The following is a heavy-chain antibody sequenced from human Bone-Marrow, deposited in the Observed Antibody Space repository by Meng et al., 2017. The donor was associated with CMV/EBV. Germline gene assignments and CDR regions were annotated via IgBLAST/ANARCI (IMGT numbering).Heavy chain of an antibody. D-gene: IGHD1-7*01. CDR2: ISYDGSNK. Sequence: GGSLRLSCAAAGFTFSSYAMHWVRQAPGKGLEWVAVISYDGSNKYYADSVKGRFTISRDNSKNTLYLHMNSLRAENTAVYYCAKGPGLWNSNFDYWGQGTLVTVSS. CDR1: GFTFSSYA. V-gene: IGHV3-30-3*01. J-gene: IGHJ4*02. CDR3: AKGPGLWNSNFDY.